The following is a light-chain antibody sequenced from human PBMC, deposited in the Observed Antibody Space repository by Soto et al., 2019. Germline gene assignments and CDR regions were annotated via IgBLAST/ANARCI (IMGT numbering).Light chain of an antibody. J-gene: IGLJ1*01. CDR1: SSDVGGYHS. CDR2: DVY. CDR3: CSYAGGDSLPYV. Sequence: QPVLTQPRSVSGSPGQSVTISCTGTSSDVGGYHSVSWYQQHPGKASKLMIYDVYKRPTGVPDRFSGSKSGNTASLTISGLQAEDEADYYCCSYAGGDSLPYVFGSGTKLTVL. V-gene: IGLV2-11*01.